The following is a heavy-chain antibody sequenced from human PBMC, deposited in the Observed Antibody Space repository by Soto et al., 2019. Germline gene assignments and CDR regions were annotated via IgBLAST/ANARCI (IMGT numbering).Heavy chain of an antibody. D-gene: IGHD2-15*01. V-gene: IGHV3-23*01. CDR3: AKDAPFVVVVAAKGYFDY. J-gene: IGHJ4*02. CDR1: GFTFSSYA. Sequence: PGGSLRLSCAASGFTFSSYAMSWVRQAPGKGLEWVSAISGSGGSTYYADSVKGRFTISRDNSKNTLYLQMNSLRAEDTAVYYCAKDAPFVVVVAAKGYFDYWGQGTLVTVSS. CDR2: ISGSGGST.